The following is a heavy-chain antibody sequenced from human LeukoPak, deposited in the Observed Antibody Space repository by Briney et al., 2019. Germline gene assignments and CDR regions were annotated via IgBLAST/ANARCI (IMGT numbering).Heavy chain of an antibody. D-gene: IGHD2-15*01. V-gene: IGHV1-18*01. CDR1: GYTFTSYG. CDR2: ISSYNGNT. Sequence: ASVNVSCKASGYTFTSYGISWVRQAPGQGLEWMGWISSYNGNTNYAQKLQGRVTMTTDTSTSTAYMELRSLRSDDTAVYYCARVACGGSCYYNYYYGMDVWGQGTTVTVSS. J-gene: IGHJ6*02. CDR3: ARVACGGSCYYNYYYGMDV.